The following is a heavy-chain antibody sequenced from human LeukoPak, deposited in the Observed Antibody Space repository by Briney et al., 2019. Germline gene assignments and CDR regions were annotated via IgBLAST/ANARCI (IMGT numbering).Heavy chain of an antibody. CDR3: ATGAVAGHNHY. Sequence: ASVKVSCKASGYSFSAYYMHWVRQAPGQGLDWMGVINPSGGSTSYALKFQDRVTVSRDTSTSTVYMELSSLRSDDTAVYYCATGAVAGHNHYWGQGTLVTVSS. D-gene: IGHD6-19*01. CDR2: INPSGGST. CDR1: GYSFSAYY. J-gene: IGHJ4*02. V-gene: IGHV1-46*01.